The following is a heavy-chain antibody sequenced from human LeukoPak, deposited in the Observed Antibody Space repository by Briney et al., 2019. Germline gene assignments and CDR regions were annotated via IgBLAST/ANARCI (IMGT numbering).Heavy chain of an antibody. V-gene: IGHV3-30*02. CDR2: IRFDGSNK. CDR3: AKDLNYLVIVPGALDY. J-gene: IGHJ4*02. Sequence: GGSLRLSCAASGFTFSSYGMHWVRQAPGKGLEWVAFIRFDGSNKYSADSVRGRFTISRDDSKNTLYLQMNSLRAEDTAVYYCAKDLNYLVIVPGALDYWGQGTLVTVSS. D-gene: IGHD2/OR15-2a*01. CDR1: GFTFSSYG.